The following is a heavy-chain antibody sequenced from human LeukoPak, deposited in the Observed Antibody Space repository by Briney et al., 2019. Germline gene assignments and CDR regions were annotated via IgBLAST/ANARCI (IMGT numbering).Heavy chain of an antibody. CDR1: GLTFSSYA. J-gene: IGHJ4*02. Sequence: GGSLRLSCAASGLTFSSYAMSWVRQAPGKGLERVSGISGSGGSTYYADFVKGRFTISRDNSKNTLYLQMNSLRAEDTAVYYCAKTGAVVIVYYFDYWGQGTLVTVSS. D-gene: IGHD3-22*01. CDR3: AKTGAVVIVYYFDY. V-gene: IGHV3-23*01. CDR2: ISGSGGST.